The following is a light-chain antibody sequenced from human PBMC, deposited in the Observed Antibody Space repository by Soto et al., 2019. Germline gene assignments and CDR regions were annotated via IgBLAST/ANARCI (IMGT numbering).Light chain of an antibody. CDR1: ESIARH. J-gene: IGKJ5*01. V-gene: IGKV1-39*01. CDR2: AAS. Sequence: DIQMTQSPSSLSASVGDTVTITCRASESIARHLNWYQQKPGKAPKLLIYAASSLQNGVPSRFRGGGSGTDFTLTISNLQPEDFATYYCQQTYSTLSIPFGQGTRLEI. CDR3: QQTYSTLSIP.